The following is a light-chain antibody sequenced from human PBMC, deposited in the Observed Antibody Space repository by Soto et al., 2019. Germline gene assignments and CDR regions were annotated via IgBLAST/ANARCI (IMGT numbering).Light chain of an antibody. J-gene: IGKJ5*01. CDR1: QDINTA. V-gene: IGKV1-16*01. Sequence: DIQMTQSPSSLSPSVGDRVTITCRASQDINTALAWFQQKPGKAPKSLIYAASSPQSGVTSRFSGSGSATHFTLTISNLQPEDFATYYCQQYESYPITFGQGTRLDVK. CDR2: AAS. CDR3: QQYESYPIT.